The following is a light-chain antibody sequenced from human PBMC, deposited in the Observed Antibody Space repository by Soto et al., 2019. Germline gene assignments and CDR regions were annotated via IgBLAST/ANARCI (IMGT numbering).Light chain of an antibody. CDR2: GAS. CDR3: QQRSNWPWT. Sequence: VLTQSPGTLSLTPGETATLSCRASQSVSSSYLAWYQQKPGQAPRLLIYGASSRATGIPDRFSGSGSGTDFTLTISSLEPEDFAVYYCQQRSNWPWTSGQGTKVDIK. CDR1: QSVSSSY. V-gene: IGKV3D-20*02. J-gene: IGKJ1*01.